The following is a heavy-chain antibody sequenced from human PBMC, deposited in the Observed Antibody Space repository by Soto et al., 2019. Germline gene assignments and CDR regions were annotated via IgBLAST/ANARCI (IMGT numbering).Heavy chain of an antibody. CDR1: GFTFSSYS. V-gene: IGHV3-48*02. Sequence: GGSLRLSCAASGFTFSSYSMNWFRQAPGKGLEWVSYISSSSSTIYYADSVKGRFTISRDNAKNSLYLQMNSLRDEDTAVYYCARDMRFVSSSWYYYYGMDVWGQGTTVTVSS. D-gene: IGHD6-13*01. J-gene: IGHJ6*02. CDR3: ARDMRFVSSSWYYYYGMDV. CDR2: ISSSSSTI.